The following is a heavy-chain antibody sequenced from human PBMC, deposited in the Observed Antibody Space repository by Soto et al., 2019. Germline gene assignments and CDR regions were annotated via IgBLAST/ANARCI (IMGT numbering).Heavy chain of an antibody. Sequence: ASVKVSCKASGYTFTSYYMHRVRQAPGQGLEWMGIINPSGGSTSYAQKFQGRVTMTRDTSTSTVYMELSSLRSEDTAVYYCARGRSTVTTTAGYFDLWGRGTLVTVSS. V-gene: IGHV1-46*03. D-gene: IGHD4-17*01. CDR1: GYTFTSYY. CDR2: INPSGGST. J-gene: IGHJ2*01. CDR3: ARGRSTVTTTAGYFDL.